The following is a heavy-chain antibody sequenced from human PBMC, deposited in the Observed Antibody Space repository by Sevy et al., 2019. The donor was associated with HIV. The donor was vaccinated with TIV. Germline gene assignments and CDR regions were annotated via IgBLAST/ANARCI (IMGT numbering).Heavy chain of an antibody. CDR3: ARVRDIVVVPAAMSGIDDAFDI. D-gene: IGHD2-2*01. J-gene: IGHJ3*02. CDR2: INPNSGGT. CDR1: GYTFTGYY. V-gene: IGHV1-2*02. Sequence: ASVKVSCKASGYTFTGYYMHWVRQAPGQGLEWMGWINPNSGGTNYAQKFQGRVTMTRDTTISTAYMELSRLRSDDTAGYYCARVRDIVVVPAAMSGIDDAFDIWGQGTMVTVSS.